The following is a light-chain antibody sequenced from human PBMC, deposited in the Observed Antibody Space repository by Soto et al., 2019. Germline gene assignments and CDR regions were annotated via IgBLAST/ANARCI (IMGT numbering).Light chain of an antibody. CDR1: QGISDY. CDR2: GAS. CDR3: QQFNAYPLT. J-gene: IGKJ4*01. Sequence: DIQLTQSPSFLSASVGDRVTISCRASQGISDYLAWYQQNPGKAPKLLIYGASTLQSGVPSRFSGSASGTEFTLTISSLQPEDFATSFCQQFNAYPLTFGGGTKLEIK. V-gene: IGKV1-9*01.